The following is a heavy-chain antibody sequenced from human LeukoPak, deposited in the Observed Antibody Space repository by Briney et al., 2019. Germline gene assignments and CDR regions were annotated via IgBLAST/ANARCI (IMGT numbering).Heavy chain of an antibody. CDR2: ISGSGGAT. CDR1: GFTFSSYA. D-gene: IGHD4-17*01. Sequence: PGGSLRLSCAASGFTFSSYAMSWVRRAPGKGLEWVSAISGSGGATYHADPVKGRFIISRDNSKNTLYLQMNSLRAEDTAVYHCAKAVDYGDFRNAFDIWGQGTTVTVSS. V-gene: IGHV3-23*01. CDR3: AKAVDYGDFRNAFDI. J-gene: IGHJ3*02.